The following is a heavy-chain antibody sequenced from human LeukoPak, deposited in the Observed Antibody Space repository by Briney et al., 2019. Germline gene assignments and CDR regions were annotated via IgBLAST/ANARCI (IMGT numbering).Heavy chain of an antibody. J-gene: IGHJ6*02. D-gene: IGHD6-13*01. CDR2: ISSSSSTI. V-gene: IGHV3-48*01. Sequence: GGSLRLSCAASGFTFSSYSMNWVRQAPGKGLEWVSYISSSSSTIYYADSVKGRFTISRDNAKNSLYLQMNSLKASDTAMYYCASGYEYGMDVWGQGTLVTVSS. CDR3: ASGYEYGMDV. CDR1: GFTFSSYS.